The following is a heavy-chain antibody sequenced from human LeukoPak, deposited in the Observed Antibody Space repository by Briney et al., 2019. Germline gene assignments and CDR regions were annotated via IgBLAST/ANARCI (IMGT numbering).Heavy chain of an antibody. CDR2: IYHSGST. CDR1: GGSISSSNW. CDR3: ARVKRYIAAGKNYDY. D-gene: IGHD6-13*01. V-gene: IGHV4-4*02. J-gene: IGHJ4*02. Sequence: SGTLSLTCAVSGGSISSSNWWSWVRPPPGKGLEWIGEIYHSGSTNYNPSLKSRVTISVDKSKNQFSLKLSSVTAADTAVYYCARVKRYIAAGKNYDYWGQGTLVTVSS.